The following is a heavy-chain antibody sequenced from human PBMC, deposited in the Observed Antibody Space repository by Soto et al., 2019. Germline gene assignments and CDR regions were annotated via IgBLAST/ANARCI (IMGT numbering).Heavy chain of an antibody. J-gene: IGHJ3*02. V-gene: IGHV4-31*03. CDR2: IYYSGST. Sequence: PSETLSLTCTVSGGSISSGGYYWSWIRQHPGKGLEWIGYIYYSGSTYYNPSLKSRVTISVDTSKNQFSLKLSSVTAADTAVYYCARTRVVTIFVPRDGRANAFDIWCQGTMRTVS. CDR3: ARTRVVTIFVPRDGRANAFDI. D-gene: IGHD3-3*01. CDR1: GGSISSGGYY.